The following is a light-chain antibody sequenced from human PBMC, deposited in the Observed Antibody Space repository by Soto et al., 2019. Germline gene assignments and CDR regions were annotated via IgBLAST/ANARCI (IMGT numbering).Light chain of an antibody. J-gene: IGKJ2*01. Sequence: DLQMTQSPSTLSASVGDRVTITCRASQSISTWLAWYQQKPGTAPKLLIYKASTLESGVPSRFSGSRSGTEFTLTVSSLQPDDFATYYCQQYNDSFPYTFGQGTKVDIK. V-gene: IGKV1-5*03. CDR3: QQYNDSFPYT. CDR1: QSISTW. CDR2: KAS.